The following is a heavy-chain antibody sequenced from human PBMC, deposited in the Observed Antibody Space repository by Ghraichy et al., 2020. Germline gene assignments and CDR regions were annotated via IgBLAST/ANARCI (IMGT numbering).Heavy chain of an antibody. CDR2: IYYSGST. CDR1: GGSVSSGSYY. D-gene: IGHD2-15*01. V-gene: IGHV4-61*01. CDR3: ARDGPRYCSGGSCTD. J-gene: IGHJ4*02. Sequence: SETLSLTCTVSGGSVSSGSYYWSWIRQPPGKGLEWIGYIYYSGSTNYNPSLKSRVTISVDTSKNQFSLKLSSVTAADTAVYYCARDGPRYCSGGSCTDWGQGTLVTVSS.